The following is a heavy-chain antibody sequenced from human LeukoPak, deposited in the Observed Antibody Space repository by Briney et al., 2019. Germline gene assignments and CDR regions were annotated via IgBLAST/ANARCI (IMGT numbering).Heavy chain of an antibody. CDR3: ARQYSGSYYHYYYGMDV. CDR1: GFTFSSYA. D-gene: IGHD1-26*01. V-gene: IGHV3-33*08. CDR2: IWYDGSNK. Sequence: PGGSLRLSCAASGFTFSSYAMSWVRQAPGKGLEWVAVIWYDGSNKYYADSVKGRFTISRDNSKNTLYLQMNSLRAEDTAVYYCARQYSGSYYHYYYGMDVWGQGTTVTVSS. J-gene: IGHJ6*02.